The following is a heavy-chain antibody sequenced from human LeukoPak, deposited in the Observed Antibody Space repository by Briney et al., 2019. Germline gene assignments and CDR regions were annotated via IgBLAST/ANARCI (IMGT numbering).Heavy chain of an antibody. CDR2: ISSSSSYI. V-gene: IGHV3-21*01. Sequence: GGSLRLSCAASGFTFSSYSMNWVRQAPGKGLEWVSSISSSSSYIYYADSVKGRFTISRDNAKNSLYLQMNSLRAEDTAVYYCARDWEAAGYFDYWGQGTLVTVSS. D-gene: IGHD6-25*01. CDR1: GFTFSSYS. CDR3: ARDWEAAGYFDY. J-gene: IGHJ4*02.